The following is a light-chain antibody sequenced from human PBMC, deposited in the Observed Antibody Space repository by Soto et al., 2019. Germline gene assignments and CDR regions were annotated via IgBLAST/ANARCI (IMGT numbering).Light chain of an antibody. Sequence: QLVLTQSSSVSASLGSSVKLTCTLSSGHTNYNIAWHQQQPGKAPRYLMKVESSGTFNKGSGVPDRFSGYRSGADRYLTISNLQFEDEADYYCEAWDSNTWVFGGGTKLTVL. J-gene: IGLJ3*02. V-gene: IGLV4-60*02. CDR2: VESSGTF. CDR1: SGHTNYN. CDR3: EAWDSNTWV.